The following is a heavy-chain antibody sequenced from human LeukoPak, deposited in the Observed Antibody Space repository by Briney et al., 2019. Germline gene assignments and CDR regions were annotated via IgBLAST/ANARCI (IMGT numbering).Heavy chain of an antibody. J-gene: IGHJ4*02. CDR3: ASHKGF. CDR1: GGSISSSYYY. CDR2: IYYSGST. Sequence: PSETLSLTCTVSGGSISSSYYYWGWIRQPPGKGLEWIGSIYYSGSTYYNPSLKSRVTISVDTSKSQFSLKLSSVTAADTAVYYYASHKGFWGQGTLVTVSS. V-gene: IGHV4-39*07.